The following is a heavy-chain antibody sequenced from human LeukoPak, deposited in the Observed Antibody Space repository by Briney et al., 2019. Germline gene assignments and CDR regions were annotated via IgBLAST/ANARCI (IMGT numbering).Heavy chain of an antibody. J-gene: IGHJ3*02. CDR2: INPSGGST. CDR1: GYTFTSYY. V-gene: IGHV1-46*01. Sequence: ASVKVSCKASGYTFTSYYMHWVRQAPGQGLEWMGIINPSGGSTSYAQKFQGRVTMTRDMSTSTVYMELSSLRSEDTAVYYCARDLAYCGGDCYLGAFDIWGQGTMVTVSS. D-gene: IGHD2-21*02. CDR3: ARDLAYCGGDCYLGAFDI.